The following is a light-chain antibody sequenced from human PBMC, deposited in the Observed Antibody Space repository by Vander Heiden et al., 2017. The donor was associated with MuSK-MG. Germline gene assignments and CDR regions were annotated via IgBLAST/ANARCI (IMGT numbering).Light chain of an antibody. CDR3: HQYATSPLT. Sequence: SQSVGSNYLAWYQQKPGQAPRLLIYVASSRATGIPDRFSGSGSGTDFTLTISRLEPEDFAVYYCHQYATSPLTFGGGTKVELK. CDR1: QSVGSNY. CDR2: VAS. J-gene: IGKJ4*01. V-gene: IGKV3-20*01.